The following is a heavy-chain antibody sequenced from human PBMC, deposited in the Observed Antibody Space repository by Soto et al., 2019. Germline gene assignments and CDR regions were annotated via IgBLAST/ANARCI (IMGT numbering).Heavy chain of an antibody. V-gene: IGHV2-70*01. CDR3: ARATLRDGYNGHYYYGMDV. CDR2: IDWDDDK. Sequence: VSGPTLVNPTQTLTLTCTFSGFSLSTSGMCVSWIRQPPGKALEWLALIDWDDDKYYSTSLKTRLTISKDTSKNQVVLTMTNMDPVDTATYYCARATLRDGYNGHYYYGMDVWGQGTTVTVSS. D-gene: IGHD5-12*01. J-gene: IGHJ6*02. CDR1: GFSLSTSGMC.